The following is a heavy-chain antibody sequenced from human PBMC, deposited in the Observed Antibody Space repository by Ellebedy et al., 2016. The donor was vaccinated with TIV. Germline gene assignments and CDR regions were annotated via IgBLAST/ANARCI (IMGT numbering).Heavy chain of an antibody. V-gene: IGHV3-21*01. D-gene: IGHD3-3*01. J-gene: IGHJ4*02. Sequence: DSVKGRFTISRDNAKNSLYLQMNSLSAEDTAVYYCARAGGIGVVDYWGQGTLVTVSS. CDR3: ARAGGIGVVDY.